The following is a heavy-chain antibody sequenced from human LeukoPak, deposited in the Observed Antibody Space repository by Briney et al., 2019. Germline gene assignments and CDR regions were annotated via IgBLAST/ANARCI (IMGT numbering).Heavy chain of an antibody. D-gene: IGHD3-10*01. J-gene: IGHJ4*02. Sequence: SQTLSLTSTVSGGSISSGDYYWSWIRQPPGKGLEWIGYIYYSGSTYYNPSLKSRVTISVDTSKNQFSLKLSSVTAADTAVYYCARVFGYYGSGSYDYWGQGTLVTVSS. CDR2: IYYSGST. CDR3: ARVFGYYGSGSYDY. V-gene: IGHV4-30-4*01. CDR1: GGSISSGDYY.